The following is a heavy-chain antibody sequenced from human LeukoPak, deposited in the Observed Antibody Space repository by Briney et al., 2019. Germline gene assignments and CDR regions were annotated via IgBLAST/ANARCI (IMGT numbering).Heavy chain of an antibody. D-gene: IGHD3-3*01. Sequence: SETLSLTCTVSGDSISSYYWSWIRQPPAKGLEWIGYIYYSGSTNYNPSLKSRVTISVDTSKNQFSLKLSSVTAADTAVYYCARSNYDFWSGSPAVQYFYWGQGTLVTVSS. V-gene: IGHV4-59*01. CDR2: IYYSGST. J-gene: IGHJ4*02. CDR1: GDSISSYY. CDR3: ARSNYDFWSGSPAVQYFY.